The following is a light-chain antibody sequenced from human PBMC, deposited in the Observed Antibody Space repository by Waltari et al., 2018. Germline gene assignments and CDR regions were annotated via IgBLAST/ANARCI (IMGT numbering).Light chain of an antibody. J-gene: IGLJ2*01. Sequence: NFVLTQPHSVSGSPGRTVTISCTRSRGSLTSDFVQWYRLPPGSAPTTINYKDNQRPSGVPDRFSGSIDTSSNSASLTISGLTTEDEADYYCQTCDTTVLIFGGGTQLTVL. CDR3: QTCDTTVLI. CDR1: RGSLTSDF. V-gene: IGLV6-57*04. CDR2: KDN.